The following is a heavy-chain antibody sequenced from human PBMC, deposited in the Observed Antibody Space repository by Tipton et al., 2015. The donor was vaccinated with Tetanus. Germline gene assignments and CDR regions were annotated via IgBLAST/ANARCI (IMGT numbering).Heavy chain of an antibody. CDR2: IYYSGST. D-gene: IGHD6-6*01. V-gene: IGHV4-31*03. J-gene: IGHJ4*02. CDR3: ARRSVSARFDD. CDR1: GGAINSGGYY. Sequence: TLSLTCSVSGGAINSGGYYYYWIRQLPGKGLEWIGYIYYSGSTFYSPSLNSRVTMSIDWPKNQFSLKLNSVTAADTAVYYCARRSVSARFDDWGQGAQVTVSS.